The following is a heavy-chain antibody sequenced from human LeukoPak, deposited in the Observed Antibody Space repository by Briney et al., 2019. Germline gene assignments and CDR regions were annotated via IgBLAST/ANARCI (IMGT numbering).Heavy chain of an antibody. J-gene: IGHJ4*02. CDR1: GYTFTSYG. D-gene: IGHD3-10*01. Sequence: ASVKVSCKASGYTFTSYGISWVRQAPGQGLEWMGWISAYNGNTNYAQKLQGRVTMTTDASTSTAYMELRSLRSDDTAVYYCARDSGWFGELLLGFDYWGQGTLVTVSS. CDR3: ARDSGWFGELLLGFDY. CDR2: ISAYNGNT. V-gene: IGHV1-18*01.